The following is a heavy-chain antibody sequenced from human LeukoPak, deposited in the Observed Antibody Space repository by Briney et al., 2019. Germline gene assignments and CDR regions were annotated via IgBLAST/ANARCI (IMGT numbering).Heavy chain of an antibody. CDR1: GFTFSSYW. CDR2: IKQDGSEK. CDR3: LSASWAGPRDYYYYYGMDV. D-gene: IGHD3-3*02. J-gene: IGHJ6*02. Sequence: GGSLRLSCAASGFTFSSYWMSWVRQAPGKGLEWVANIKQDGSEKYYVDSVKGRFTISRDNSKNTLYLQMNSLRAEDTAVYYCLSASWAGPRDYYYYYGMDVWGQGTTVTVSS. V-gene: IGHV3-7*01.